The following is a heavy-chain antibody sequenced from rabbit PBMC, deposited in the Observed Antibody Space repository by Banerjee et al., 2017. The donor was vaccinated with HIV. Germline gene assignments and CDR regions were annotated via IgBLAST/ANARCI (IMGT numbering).Heavy chain of an antibody. CDR1: GFSFRSPSY. CDR2: INTGSSGST. V-gene: IGHV1S45*01. D-gene: IGHD6-1*01. J-gene: IGHJ3*01. CDR3: ARGGAYGSLGF. Sequence: QAQLEESGGDLVKPEGSLTLTCTASGFSFRSPSYMCWVRQAPGKELEWIGYINTGSSGSTYYASWAKGRFTISKTSSTTVTLQMTSLTAADTATYFCARGGAYGSLGFWGPGTLVTVS.